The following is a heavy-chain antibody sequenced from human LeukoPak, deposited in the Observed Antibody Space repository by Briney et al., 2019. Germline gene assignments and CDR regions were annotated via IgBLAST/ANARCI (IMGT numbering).Heavy chain of an antibody. V-gene: IGHV1-24*01. J-gene: IGHJ3*02. CDR1: GYTLTELS. Sequence: ASVKVSCKVSGYTLTELSMHWVRQAPGKGLEWMGGFDPEDGETIYAQKFQGRVTMTEDTSTDTAYMELSSLRSEDTAVYYCATAGRQDYVWGSLNDASDIWGQGTMVTVSS. CDR2: FDPEDGET. D-gene: IGHD3-16*01. CDR3: ATAGRQDYVWGSLNDASDI.